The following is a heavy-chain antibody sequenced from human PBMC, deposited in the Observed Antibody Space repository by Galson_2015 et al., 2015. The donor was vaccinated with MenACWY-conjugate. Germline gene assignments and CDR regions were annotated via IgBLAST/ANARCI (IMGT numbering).Heavy chain of an antibody. D-gene: IGHD2-2*01. CDR1: GFTFSSYP. V-gene: IGHV3-21*01. J-gene: IGHJ3*02. CDR3: ARDLSYQPLLHFSETPRGAFDI. CDR2: ISSSSTYI. Sequence: SLRLSCAASGFTFSSYPMNWVRQAPGKGLEWVSSISSSSTYIYYADSVKGRFTISRDHANNSLYLQMNNLRSDDTALYYRARDLSYQPLLHFSETPRGAFDIWGQGTMVTVSS.